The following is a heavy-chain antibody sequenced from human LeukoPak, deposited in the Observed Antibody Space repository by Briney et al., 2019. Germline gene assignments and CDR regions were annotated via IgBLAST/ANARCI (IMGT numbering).Heavy chain of an antibody. CDR2: INTNSGVT. CDR1: GYTFTGHY. D-gene: IGHD6-6*01. V-gene: IGHV1-2*02. J-gene: IGHJ4*02. CDR3: ARGGRPTATIAAHP. Sequence: GASVNVSCMASGYTFTGHYLHWVRQAPCQGLDWMGWINTNSGVTSYAQRFQGRVAVTRDTSIDTAYMELSMLRSDDTAVYYCARGGRPTATIAAHPWGQGTLVTVSS.